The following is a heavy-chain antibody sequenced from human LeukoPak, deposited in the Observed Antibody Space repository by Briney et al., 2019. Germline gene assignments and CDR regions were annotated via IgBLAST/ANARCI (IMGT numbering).Heavy chain of an antibody. V-gene: IGHV3-7*01. D-gene: IGHD3-22*01. CDR2: IKQDGSEK. Sequence: PGGSLRLSCAASGFTFSIYWMSWVRQAPGKGLEWVANIKQDGSEKYYVDSVKGRFTISRDNAKNSLYLQMNSLRAEDTAVYYCARVGIAYYYDSSGYYTDFWGQGTLVTVSS. CDR3: ARVGIAYYYDSSGYYTDF. CDR1: GFTFSIYW. J-gene: IGHJ4*02.